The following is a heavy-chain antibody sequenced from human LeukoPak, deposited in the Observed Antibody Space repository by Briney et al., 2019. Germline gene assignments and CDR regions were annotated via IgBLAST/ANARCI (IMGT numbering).Heavy chain of an antibody. Sequence: SVKLSCKASGGNFNNYAINWVRQAPGQGLEWLGGVIPMFGSVNYAQKFQGRVTITADGITSIAYMELGSLTSDDTAVYYCARGRELLGIQCAFDIWGQGTVVSVAS. CDR3: ARGRELLGIQCAFDI. D-gene: IGHD1-26*01. CDR1: GGNFNNYA. V-gene: IGHV1-69*13. J-gene: IGHJ3*02. CDR2: VIPMFGSV.